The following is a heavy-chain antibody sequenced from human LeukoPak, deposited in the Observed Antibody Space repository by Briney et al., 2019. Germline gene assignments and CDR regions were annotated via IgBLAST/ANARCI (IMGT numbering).Heavy chain of an antibody. CDR3: ARPRSGSYHSPFDY. Sequence: PSETLSLTCTVSGSSISNYYWSWIRQPPGKGLELIGYIYYSGSTKYNPSLKSRVTISVDTSKNQFSLKLSSVTAADTAVYYCARPRSGSYHSPFDYWGQGTLVTVSS. J-gene: IGHJ4*02. V-gene: IGHV4-59*08. CDR2: IYYSGST. CDR1: GSSISNYY. D-gene: IGHD1-26*01.